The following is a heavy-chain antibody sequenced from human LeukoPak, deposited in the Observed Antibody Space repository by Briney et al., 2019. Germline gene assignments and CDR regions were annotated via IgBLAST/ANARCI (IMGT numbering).Heavy chain of an antibody. J-gene: IGHJ5*02. CDR3: ARPYYYDSRIDP. V-gene: IGHV4-30-4*01. CDR1: GGSISSGDYY. CDR2: MYYSGST. D-gene: IGHD3-22*01. Sequence: SETLSLTCTVSGGSISSGDYYWSWLRQPPGKGLEWVGYMYYSGSTYYNPSLKSRATISVDTSKNQFSLKLSSVTAADTAVYYCARPYYYDSRIDPWGQGTLVTVSS.